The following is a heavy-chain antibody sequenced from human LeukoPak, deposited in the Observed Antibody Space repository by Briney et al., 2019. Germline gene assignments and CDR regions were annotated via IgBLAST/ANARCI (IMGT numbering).Heavy chain of an antibody. CDR1: GVSFSGHY. Sequence: SETLSLTYAVYGVSFSGHYFIWIRQPPGKGLEWIGEINPSGRTNYNPSLKSRVTISVDTSKNQFSLKWSSVTAADTAVYYCARVPSEVVEPPTVGFYFDSWGQGTLVTVSS. D-gene: IGHD2-2*01. CDR2: INPSGRT. V-gene: IGHV4-34*01. CDR3: ARVPSEVVEPPTVGFYFDS. J-gene: IGHJ4*02.